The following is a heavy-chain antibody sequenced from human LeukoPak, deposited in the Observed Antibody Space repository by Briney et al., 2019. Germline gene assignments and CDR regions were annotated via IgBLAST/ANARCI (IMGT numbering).Heavy chain of an antibody. D-gene: IGHD2-15*01. CDR3: ARGSYYYMDV. Sequence: SETLSLTCVVSGYSIRNGDYWGWIRQPPGKGLEWIGYIYYSGSTNYNPSLKSRVTISVDTSKNQFSLNVSSVTAADTAVYYCARGSYYYMDVWGKGTTVTVSS. V-gene: IGHV4-38-2*01. CDR1: GYSIRNGDY. CDR2: IYYSGST. J-gene: IGHJ6*03.